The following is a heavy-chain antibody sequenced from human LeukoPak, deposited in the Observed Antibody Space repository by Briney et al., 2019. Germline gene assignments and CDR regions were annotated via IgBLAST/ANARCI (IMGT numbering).Heavy chain of an antibody. CDR2: INAGNGNT. CDR3: ARGHKWATSFFDY. D-gene: IGHD5-12*01. J-gene: IGHJ4*02. V-gene: IGHV1-3*01. Sequence: ASVKVSCKASGYTFTSYAMHWVRQAPGQRLEWMGWINAGNGNTKYSQKFQGRVTITRDTSASTAYMELSSLRSEDTAVYYCARGHKWATSFFDYWGQGTLVTVSS. CDR1: GYTFTSYA.